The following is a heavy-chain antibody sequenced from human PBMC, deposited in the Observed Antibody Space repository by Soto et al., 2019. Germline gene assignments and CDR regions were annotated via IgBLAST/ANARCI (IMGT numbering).Heavy chain of an antibody. V-gene: IGHV3-23*01. Sequence: GGSLRLSCAASGFTFSSYSMSWVRQAPGKGLEWVSGFRSGGDDETTYYADAVRGRFTISRDNSKNTLFLQMNSLRAEDTAIYYCAKKVNSGSGSQFFDYWGQGTLVTVSS. CDR1: GFTFSSYS. CDR2: FRSGGDDETT. D-gene: IGHD3-10*01. CDR3: AKKVNSGSGSQFFDY. J-gene: IGHJ4*02.